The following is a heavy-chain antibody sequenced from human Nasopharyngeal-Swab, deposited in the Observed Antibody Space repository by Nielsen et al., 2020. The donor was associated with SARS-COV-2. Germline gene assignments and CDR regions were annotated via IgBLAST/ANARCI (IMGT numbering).Heavy chain of an antibody. V-gene: IGHV3-7*01. CDR2: IKQDGSEK. D-gene: IGHD1-26*01. CDR1: GFTFSSYW. CDR3: AREGIVGATDLSFDY. Sequence: GESLKISCAASGFTFSSYWMGWVRQAPGKGLEWVANIKQDGSEKYYVDSVKGRFTISRDNAKNSLYLQMNSLRAEDTAVYYCAREGIVGATDLSFDYWGQGTLVTVSS. J-gene: IGHJ4*02.